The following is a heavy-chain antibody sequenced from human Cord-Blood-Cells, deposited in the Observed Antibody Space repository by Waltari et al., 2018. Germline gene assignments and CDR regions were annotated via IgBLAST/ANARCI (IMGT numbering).Heavy chain of an antibody. CDR1: GGSFSGYY. V-gene: IGHV4-34*01. CDR2: INHSGIP. D-gene: IGHD7-27*01. Sequence: QEQLQQWGAGLLKPSETLSLTCAVHGGSFSGYYWSWIRQPPGKGRELNGEINHSGIPNYNPSLKSRVTISVDTSKNQFSLKLSSVTAADTAVYYCARGPGEGDYWGQGTLVTVSS. CDR3: ARGPGEGDY. J-gene: IGHJ4*02.